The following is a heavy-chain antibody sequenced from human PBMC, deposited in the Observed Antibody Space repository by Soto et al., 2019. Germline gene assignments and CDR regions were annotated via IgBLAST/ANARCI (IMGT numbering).Heavy chain of an antibody. D-gene: IGHD4-17*01. CDR3: AREVLDTTVDYYFDE. J-gene: IGHJ4*02. V-gene: IGHV4-30-4*01. Sequence: PSETLSLTCTVSGVSINSADFYWSWIRKAPGKGLEWIGYIYHTGSSQHHPSLRGRVDISMDTSKNQFSLELRSVTAADTAMYYCAREVLDTTVDYYFDEWGQGGMVTVSS. CDR2: IYHTGSS. CDR1: GVSINSADFY.